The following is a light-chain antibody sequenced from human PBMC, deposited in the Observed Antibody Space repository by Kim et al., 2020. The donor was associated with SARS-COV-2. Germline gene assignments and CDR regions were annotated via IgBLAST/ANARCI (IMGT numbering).Light chain of an antibody. CDR3: QAWDTNTAV. CDR1: KWGKNL. V-gene: IGLV3-1*01. J-gene: IGLJ2*01. Sequence: SVPQVQTASSTGPGDKWGKNLACGYQEKPGRPPGLDFFQENKRPAGIPEGFWGSNSGNAATLTISGTQAMEEADYYCQAWDTNTAVFGGGTQLPVL. CDR2: QEN.